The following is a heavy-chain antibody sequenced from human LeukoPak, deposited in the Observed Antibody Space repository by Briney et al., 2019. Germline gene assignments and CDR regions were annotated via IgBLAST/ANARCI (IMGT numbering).Heavy chain of an antibody. CDR2: IRYDGSNK. CDR3: AKDRLRYFDWHDFDY. D-gene: IGHD3-9*01. J-gene: IGHJ4*02. Sequence: GGSLRLSCAASGFTFSSYEMNWVRQAPGKGLEWVAFIRYDGSNKYYADSVKGRFTISRDNSKNTLYLQMNSLRAEDTAVYYCAKDRLRYFDWHDFDYWGQGTLVTVSS. V-gene: IGHV3-30*02. CDR1: GFTFSSYE.